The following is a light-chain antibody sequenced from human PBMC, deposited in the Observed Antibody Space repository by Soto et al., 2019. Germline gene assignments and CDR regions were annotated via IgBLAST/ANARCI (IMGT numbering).Light chain of an antibody. Sequence: QSVLTQPPSVSAAPGQKVTISCSGTTSNIGNNYVSWYQQLPGTAPKLLIYDNNHRPSGIPDRFSGSKSGTSATLGITGLQTGDEADYYCETWDSSLSSVVFGEGTKVTVL. CDR3: ETWDSSLSSVV. CDR1: TSNIGNNY. J-gene: IGLJ2*01. CDR2: DNN. V-gene: IGLV1-51*01.